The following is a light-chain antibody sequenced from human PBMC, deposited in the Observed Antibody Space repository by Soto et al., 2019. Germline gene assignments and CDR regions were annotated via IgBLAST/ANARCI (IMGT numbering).Light chain of an antibody. CDR3: QQYDNLPIA. J-gene: IGKJ5*01. V-gene: IGKV1-5*03. CDR2: KAS. CDR1: QNIDIW. Sequence: DIQMTQSPSTLSASVGDRVTITCRASQNIDIWLSWYQQKPGKAPSLLIYKASSLASGVPSRFSGSGSGTEFTLTISSLQPEDIATYYCQQYDNLPIAFGQGTRLEIK.